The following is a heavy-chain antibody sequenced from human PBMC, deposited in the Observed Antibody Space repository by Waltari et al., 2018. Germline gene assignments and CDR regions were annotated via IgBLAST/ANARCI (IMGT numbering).Heavy chain of an antibody. CDR2: FDPEDGET. J-gene: IGHJ4*02. CDR3: ARGGITGTTGDD. V-gene: IGHV1-24*01. Sequence: QVQLVQSGAEVKKPGASVKVSCKVSGYTLTELSMHWVRQARGKGLEWMGGFDPEDGETIYAQNFQGRATMNEDTSTDTAYMELSSLGAEVSAVYYGARGGITGTTGDDWGQGTMVTVSS. D-gene: IGHD1-20*01. CDR1: GYTLTELS.